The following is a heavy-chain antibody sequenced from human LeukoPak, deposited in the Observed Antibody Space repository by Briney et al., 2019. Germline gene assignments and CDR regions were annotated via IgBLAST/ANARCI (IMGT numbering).Heavy chain of an antibody. D-gene: IGHD6-6*01. V-gene: IGHV1-18*01. Sequence: ASVKVSVTSSGYTFSNYAITRVRQAPGQGLEWMGWISAYNGNTNYAPKLQGRVTMTTDTSTSAAYMELRSLRSDDTAVYYCARAWGEDIASRPYYVDYWGQGSVVTVSS. CDR2: ISAYNGNT. CDR3: ARAWGEDIASRPYYVDY. CDR1: GYTFSNYA. J-gene: IGHJ4*02.